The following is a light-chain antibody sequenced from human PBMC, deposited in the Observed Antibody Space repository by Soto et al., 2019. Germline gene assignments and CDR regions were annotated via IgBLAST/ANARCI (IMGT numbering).Light chain of an antibody. J-gene: IGKJ1*01. CDR3: HQYGSSPWT. CDR1: QTVSGNY. CDR2: GAS. V-gene: IGKV3-20*01. Sequence: PWERATLSCRASQTVSGNYVAWYQQKPGQTPRLLIYGASSRATGIPDRFSGSGSGTDFSLTISRLEPEDFAVYYCHQYGSSPWTFGQGTKVDNK.